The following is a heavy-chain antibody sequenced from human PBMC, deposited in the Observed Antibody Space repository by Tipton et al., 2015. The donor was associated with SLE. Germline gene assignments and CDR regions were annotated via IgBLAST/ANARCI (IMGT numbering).Heavy chain of an antibody. CDR3: ARGLFGGSYDY. CDR2: INDSGIT. J-gene: IGHJ4*02. CDR1: GGSFNGYS. V-gene: IGHV4-34*01. Sequence: LRLSCAVYGGSFNGYSWSWIRQPPGKGLEWIGEINDSGITDYKSSLKSRVTISLDTSKNQFSLKMTSVTAADTAVYYCARGLFGGSYDYWGQGTLVTVSS. D-gene: IGHD1-26*01.